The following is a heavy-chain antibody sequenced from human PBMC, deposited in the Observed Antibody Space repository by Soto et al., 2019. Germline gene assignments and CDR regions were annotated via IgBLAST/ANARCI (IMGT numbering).Heavy chain of an antibody. Sequence: GGSLRLSCAASGFTFSSYGMHWVRQAPGKGLEWVAVIWYDGSNKYYADSVKGRFTISRDNSKNTMYLQMNSLRAEDTAVYYCARDRSTVTPDGAFDIWGQGTMVTVSS. D-gene: IGHD4-17*01. V-gene: IGHV3-33*01. CDR2: IWYDGSNK. J-gene: IGHJ3*02. CDR3: ARDRSTVTPDGAFDI. CDR1: GFTFSSYG.